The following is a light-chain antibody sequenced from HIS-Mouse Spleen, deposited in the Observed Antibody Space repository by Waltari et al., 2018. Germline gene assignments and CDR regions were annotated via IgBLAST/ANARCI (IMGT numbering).Light chain of an antibody. CDR1: QGISSY. V-gene: IGKV1-9*01. CDR3: QQLNSYPPT. CDR2: AAS. Sequence: DIQLTQSPSFLSASGGDRVNLTCRASQGISSYLAWYQQKPGKAPKLLIYAASTLQSGVPSRFSGSGSGTEFTLTISSLQPEDFATYYCQQLNSYPPTFGQGTKVEIK. J-gene: IGKJ1*01.